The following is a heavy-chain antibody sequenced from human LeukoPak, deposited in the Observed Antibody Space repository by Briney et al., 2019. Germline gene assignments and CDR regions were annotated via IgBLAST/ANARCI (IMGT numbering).Heavy chain of an antibody. D-gene: IGHD2-15*01. CDR2: IYPGDSDT. CDR1: GYSFTSYW. CDR3: ARHGGGGVVVVAATDDAFDI. V-gene: IGHV5-51*01. Sequence: GESLKISCKGSGYSFTSYWIGWVRQMPGKGLESMGIIYPGDSDTRYSPSFQGQVTISADKSFSTAYLQWSSLKASDTAMYYCARHGGGGVVVVAATDDAFDIWGQGTMVTVSS. J-gene: IGHJ3*02.